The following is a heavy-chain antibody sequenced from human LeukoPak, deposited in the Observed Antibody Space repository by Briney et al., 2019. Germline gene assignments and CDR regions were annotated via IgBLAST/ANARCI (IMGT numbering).Heavy chain of an antibody. CDR2: ISTNTGNP. D-gene: IGHD3-10*01. V-gene: IGHV7-4-1*02. CDR3: TRGLMVRGVTIMTY. CDR1: GYTFSSYA. Sequence: ASVKVSCKASGYTFSSYAMNWVRQAPGQGLEWMGWISTNTGNPTYAQGFTGRFVFSLDTSVSTAYLQISSLKAEDTAVYYCTRGLMVRGVTIMTYWGQGTLVTVSS. J-gene: IGHJ4*02.